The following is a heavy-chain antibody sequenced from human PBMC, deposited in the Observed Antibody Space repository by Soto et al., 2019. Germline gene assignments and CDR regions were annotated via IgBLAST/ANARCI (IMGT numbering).Heavy chain of an antibody. CDR2: IVVGSGNT. J-gene: IGHJ4*02. CDR3: AAGFSSGYYPDGFDY. V-gene: IGHV1-58*01. D-gene: IGHD3-22*01. Sequence: SVNVSCKASGFTFTSSAVQWVRQARGQRLEWIGWIVVGSGNTNYAQKFQERVTITRGMSTSTAYMELSSLRSEDTAVYYCAAGFSSGYYPDGFDYWGQGTLVTVSS. CDR1: GFTFTSSA.